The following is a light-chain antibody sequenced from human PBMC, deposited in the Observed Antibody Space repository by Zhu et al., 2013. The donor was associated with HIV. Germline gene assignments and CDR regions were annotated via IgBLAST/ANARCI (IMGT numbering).Light chain of an antibody. Sequence: QSALTQPASVSGYPTQSITISCTGTSSDVGGYDYVSWYQQHPGKAPKLIIYEVNNRPSGVSNRFSGSKSGNTASLTISGLQAEDEGDYYCSSYTSSSTLVFGGGTKLTVL. J-gene: IGLJ2*01. CDR3: SSYTSSSTLV. V-gene: IGLV2-14*03. CDR1: SSDVGGYDY. CDR2: EVN.